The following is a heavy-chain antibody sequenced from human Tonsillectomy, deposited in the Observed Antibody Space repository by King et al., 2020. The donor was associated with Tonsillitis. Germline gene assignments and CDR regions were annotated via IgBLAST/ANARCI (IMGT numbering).Heavy chain of an antibody. CDR3: ARGPTYGDYND. Sequence: QLQESGPGLVMPSETLSLTCTVSSASINNYYWSWIRQPPGKGLVWIGYIYFTGNTNYNPSLRSRVTISIDTSKTRFSLKIDSVTAEDTAVYYCARGPTYGDYNDWGQGTLVTVSS. D-gene: IGHD4-17*01. CDR1: SASINNYY. CDR2: IYFTGNT. J-gene: IGHJ4*02. V-gene: IGHV4-59*01.